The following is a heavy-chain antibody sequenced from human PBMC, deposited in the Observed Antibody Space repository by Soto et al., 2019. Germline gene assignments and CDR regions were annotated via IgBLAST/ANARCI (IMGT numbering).Heavy chain of an antibody. V-gene: IGHV3-74*01. CDR1: GFSFDSFN. J-gene: IGHJ4*02. D-gene: IGHD3-22*01. Sequence: HPGGSLRLSCEASGFSFDSFNMNWVRQVPGKGLEWFAYISSDGGYSSNADSVKGRFTISRDNAKNTLYLQMSSLRAEDTAVYYCAKSGYYRYSPFDYWGQGALVTVSS. CDR2: ISSDGGYS. CDR3: AKSGYYRYSPFDY.